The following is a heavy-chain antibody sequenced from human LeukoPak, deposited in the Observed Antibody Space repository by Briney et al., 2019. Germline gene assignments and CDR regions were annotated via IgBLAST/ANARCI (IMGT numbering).Heavy chain of an antibody. CDR1: GYTLTELS. V-gene: IGHV1-24*01. Sequence: GASVKVSCKASGYTLTELSMHWVRQAPGKGLEWMGGFDPEDGETIYAQKFQGRVTMTEDTSTDTAYMELSSLRSEDTAVYYCATDNSHDWSYYFDYWGQGTLVTVSS. CDR2: FDPEDGET. J-gene: IGHJ4*02. D-gene: IGHD3-3*01. CDR3: ATDNSHDWSYYFDY.